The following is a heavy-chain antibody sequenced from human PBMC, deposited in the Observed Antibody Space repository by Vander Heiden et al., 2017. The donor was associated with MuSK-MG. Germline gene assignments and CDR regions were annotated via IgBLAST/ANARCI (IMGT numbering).Heavy chain of an antibody. J-gene: IGHJ4*02. Sequence: QVQLVQSGAEVKKPGSSVKVSCKASGGTFSSYAISWVRQAPGQGLEWMGGIIPICGTANYAQKFQGRVTITADESTSTAYMELSSLRSEDTAVYYCARDTGDYDSSGYFYFDYWGQGTLVTVSS. CDR1: GGTFSSYA. V-gene: IGHV1-69*01. CDR2: IIPICGTA. D-gene: IGHD3-22*01. CDR3: ARDTGDYDSSGYFYFDY.